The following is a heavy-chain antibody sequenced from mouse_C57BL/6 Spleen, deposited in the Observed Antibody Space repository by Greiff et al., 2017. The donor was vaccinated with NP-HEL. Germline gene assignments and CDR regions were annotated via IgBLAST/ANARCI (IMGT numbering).Heavy chain of an antibody. D-gene: IGHD2-1*01. CDR2: IDPSDSYT. J-gene: IGHJ4*01. CDR3: ARFYYGNLYAMDY. V-gene: IGHV1-50*01. CDR1: GYTFTSYW. Sequence: QVQLQQPGAELVKPGASVKLSCKASGYTFTSYWMQWVKQRPGQGLEWIGEIDPSDSYTNYNQKFKGKATFTVDTSSSTAYMQLSSLTSEDSAVYYCARFYYGNLYAMDYWGQGTSVTVSS.